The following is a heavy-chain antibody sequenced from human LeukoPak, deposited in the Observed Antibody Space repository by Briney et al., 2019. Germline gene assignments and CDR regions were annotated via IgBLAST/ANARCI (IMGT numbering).Heavy chain of an antibody. CDR3: ARLRSGEDFDL. Sequence: RTSETLSLTCSVPAKSIRTSDFWGWLRQPPGQGLEWIGSISHSGSAYYSPSLKSRVTISTDTSKNLFSLKLTSVTATDTAVYYCARLRSGEDFDLWGRGTLVTVSP. J-gene: IGHJ2*01. CDR2: ISHSGSA. V-gene: IGHV4-38-2*02. CDR1: AKSIRTSDF.